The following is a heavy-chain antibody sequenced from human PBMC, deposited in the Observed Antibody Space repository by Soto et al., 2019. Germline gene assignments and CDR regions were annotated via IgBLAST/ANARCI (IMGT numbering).Heavy chain of an antibody. D-gene: IGHD1-26*01. CDR3: ARFWVVGHAPDY. V-gene: IGHV1-3*01. Sequence: ASVKVSCKASGYTFTSYAMHWVRQAPGQRLEWMGWINAGNGNTKYSQKFQGRVTLTRDTSASTAYMELSSLRSEDTAVYYCARFWVVGHAPDYCGRRTLVPVSA. CDR1: GYTFTSYA. CDR2: INAGNGNT. J-gene: IGHJ4*02.